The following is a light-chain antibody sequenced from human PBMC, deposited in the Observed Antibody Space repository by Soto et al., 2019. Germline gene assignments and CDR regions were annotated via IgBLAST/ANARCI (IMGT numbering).Light chain of an antibody. V-gene: IGKV1-27*01. CDR2: AAS. CDR3: QNYKSVPLT. J-gene: IGKJ4*01. CDR1: QGIYNF. Sequence: DIQMTQSPSSLSASVGDRVTITCRASQGIYNFLAWYQQKPGKVPKLLIYAASTLQSGVSSRFSGSGSGTDFSLTISSMQPEDVATYYCQNYKSVPLTFGGGTK.